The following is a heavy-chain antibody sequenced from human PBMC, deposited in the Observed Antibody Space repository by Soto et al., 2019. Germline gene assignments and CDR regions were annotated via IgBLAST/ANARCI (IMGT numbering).Heavy chain of an antibody. J-gene: IGHJ4*02. CDR2: IYASGAT. Sequence: SETLSLTCTVSGGSISTYYWSWIRQPPGGTLEWIGYIYASGATTYNPSLETRVTMSVDMPNNEFSLELTSLTAADTAVYYCARSHSFDGSIYHYYFDFWGQGTLVTVSS. CDR3: ARSHSFDGSIYHYYFDF. D-gene: IGHD3-10*01. V-gene: IGHV4-59*01. CDR1: GGSISTYY.